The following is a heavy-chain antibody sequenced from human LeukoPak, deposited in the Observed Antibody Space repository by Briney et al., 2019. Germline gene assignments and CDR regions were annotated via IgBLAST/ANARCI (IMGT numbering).Heavy chain of an antibody. J-gene: IGHJ4*02. D-gene: IGHD2-2*01. Sequence: GASVKVSCKASGYTFTSYDINWVRQATEQGLEWMGWMNPNSGNTGYAQKFQGRVTMTRNTSISTAYMELSSLRSEDTAVYYCARGRYCSSTSCYYRGFDYWGQGTLVTVSS. CDR2: MNPNSGNT. CDR1: GYTFTSYD. CDR3: ARGRYCSSTSCYYRGFDY. V-gene: IGHV1-8*01.